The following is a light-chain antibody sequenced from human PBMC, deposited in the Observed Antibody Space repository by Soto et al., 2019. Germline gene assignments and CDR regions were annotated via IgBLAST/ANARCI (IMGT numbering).Light chain of an antibody. CDR3: QQYGSSPIT. CDR2: GAS. Sequence: EFVLTQSPGTLSLSPGERATLSCRASQSVGSNYLAWYQQKPGQAPRLLIYGASSRATGIADRFSGSGSGTDFTLTISRLEPEDFAVYYCQQYGSSPITFGQGTRLEIK. J-gene: IGKJ5*01. CDR1: QSVGSNY. V-gene: IGKV3-20*01.